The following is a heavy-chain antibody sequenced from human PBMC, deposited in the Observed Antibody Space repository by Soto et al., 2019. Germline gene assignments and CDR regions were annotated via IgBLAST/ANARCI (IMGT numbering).Heavy chain of an antibody. CDR2: IGGSGHTT. CDR3: AKLVASGSEY. Sequence: GGSLRLSCAASGFTFSDYGMIWVRQAPGKGLEWVSAIGGSGHTTYYTDSVKGRFTISRDNSKNMLYLQMNSLGAEDTATYYCAKLVASGSEYWGQGTLVTVSS. CDR1: GFTFSDYG. J-gene: IGHJ4*02. V-gene: IGHV3-23*01. D-gene: IGHD6-13*01.